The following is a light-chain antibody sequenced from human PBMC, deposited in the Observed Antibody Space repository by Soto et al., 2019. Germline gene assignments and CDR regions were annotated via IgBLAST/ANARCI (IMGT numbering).Light chain of an antibody. CDR2: DTT. CDR3: QQRSSWPT. CDR1: QSVNSY. Sequence: EIVLTQSPATLSLSPGERATLSCRASQSVNSYLAWYQQKCGQAPRLLIYDTTNRATGIPDRFSGSGCGTDFTLTITSLEPEDFAVYYCQQRSSWPTFGQGTRLEIK. J-gene: IGKJ2*01. V-gene: IGKV3-11*01.